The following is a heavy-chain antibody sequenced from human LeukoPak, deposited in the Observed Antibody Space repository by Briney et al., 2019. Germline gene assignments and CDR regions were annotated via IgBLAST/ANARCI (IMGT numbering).Heavy chain of an antibody. CDR1: GYTFTSYD. J-gene: IGHJ4*02. CDR2: MNPNSGNT. CDR3: ARGWNRYYYDSSGYYPFAY. Sequence: VASVKVSCKASGYTFTSYDINWVRQATGQGLEWMGWMNPNSGNTGYAQKFQGRVTMTRNTSISTAYMELSSLRSEDTAVYYCARGWNRYYYDSSGYYPFAYWGQGTLVTVSS. D-gene: IGHD3-22*01. V-gene: IGHV1-8*01.